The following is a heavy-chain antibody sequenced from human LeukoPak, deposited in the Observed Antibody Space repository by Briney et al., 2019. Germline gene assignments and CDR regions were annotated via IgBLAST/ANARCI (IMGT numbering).Heavy chain of an antibody. D-gene: IGHD2-21*02. CDR1: GFTFVDEA. CDR3: TRGRVTSLDS. Sequence: GGSLRLSCSASGFTFVDEAINWVRQAPGKGLEWVGCIRSRGVGAGTEYAASVGCRFSISRDDSETIAYLQMNSLKTEDTAVYYCTRGRVTSLDSWGQGTLVTVSS. V-gene: IGHV3-49*04. J-gene: IGHJ5*01. CDR2: IRSRGVGAGT.